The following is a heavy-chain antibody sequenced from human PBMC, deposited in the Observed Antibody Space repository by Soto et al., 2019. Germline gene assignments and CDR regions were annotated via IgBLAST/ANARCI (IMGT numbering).Heavy chain of an antibody. Sequence: GGSLRLSCAASGFTFSSYAMHWVRHAPGKGLEWVAVISYDGSNKYYADSVKGRFTISRDNSKNTLYLQMNSLRAEDTAVYYCARNSLGGDGYIQGYAFDIWGQGTMVTVSS. V-gene: IGHV3-30-3*01. D-gene: IGHD5-12*01. CDR1: GFTFSSYA. J-gene: IGHJ3*02. CDR3: ARNSLGGDGYIQGYAFDI. CDR2: ISYDGSNK.